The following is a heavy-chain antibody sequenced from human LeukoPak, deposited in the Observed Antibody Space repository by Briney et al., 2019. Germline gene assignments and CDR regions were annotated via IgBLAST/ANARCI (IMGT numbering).Heavy chain of an antibody. V-gene: IGHV4-34*01. D-gene: IGHD3-3*01. Sequence: SETLSLTCAVYGGSFSGYYWSWIRQPPGKGLEWIGEINHSGSTNYSPSLKSRVTISVDTSKNQFSLKLSSVTAADTAVYYCARTFLWSGRTFDYWGQGTLVTVSS. CDR3: ARTFLWSGRTFDY. CDR1: GGSFSGYY. CDR2: INHSGST. J-gene: IGHJ4*02.